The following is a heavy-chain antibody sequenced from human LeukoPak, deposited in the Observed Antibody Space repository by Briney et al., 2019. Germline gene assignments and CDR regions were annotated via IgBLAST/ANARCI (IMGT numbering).Heavy chain of an antibody. CDR3: AKVLYSSGWYDFDY. Sequence: GGSLRLSCAASGFTFSTSAMNWVRQAPGKGLEWVSVIGGSGDTTYYADSVRGRFTISRDNFKNTLYLQMNSLRAEDTAVYYCAKVLYSSGWYDFDYWGQGTLVTVSS. CDR1: GFTFSTSA. D-gene: IGHD6-19*01. V-gene: IGHV3-23*01. CDR2: IGGSGDTT. J-gene: IGHJ4*02.